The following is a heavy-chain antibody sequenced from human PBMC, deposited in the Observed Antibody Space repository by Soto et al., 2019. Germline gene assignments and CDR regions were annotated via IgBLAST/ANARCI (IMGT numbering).Heavy chain of an antibody. CDR1: GFSISTYG. V-gene: IGHV3-23*01. CDR2: FSGSSGNT. J-gene: IGHJ5*02. D-gene: IGHD1-1*01. CDR3: ARWNGDGES. Sequence: EVQLLESGGGLAQPGGSLRLSCAASGFSISTYGVTWVRQAPGKGLEWVSGFSGSSGNTYYADSVKGRFTISRDNSKNTVYLQMNSLRAEDTAVYYCARWNGDGESWCQGTLVTVSS.